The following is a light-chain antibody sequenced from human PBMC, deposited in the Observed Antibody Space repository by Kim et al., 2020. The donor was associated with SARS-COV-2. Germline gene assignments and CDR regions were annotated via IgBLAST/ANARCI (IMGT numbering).Light chain of an antibody. J-gene: IGLJ2*01. CDR2: EDN. V-gene: IGLV6-57*03. CDR1: SGSITSNF. CDR3: QSYDSSSQV. Sequence: KTVTISCTRSSGSITSNFVQWYQQRPGSAPTTVMYEDNQRPSGVPDRFSGSIDRSSNSASLTISGLKTEDEADYYCQSYDSSSQVFGGGTKLTVL.